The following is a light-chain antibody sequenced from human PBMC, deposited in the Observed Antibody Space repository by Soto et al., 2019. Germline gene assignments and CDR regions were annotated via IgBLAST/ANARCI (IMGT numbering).Light chain of an antibody. Sequence: IVLTQSPGTLSLSPGERATLSCRASQSVSSSYLAWYQQKPGQSPRLLIYGASSRATGLPDRFSGSGSGTDFTLTISRLEPEDFAVYYCQQYGSSLTVGGGTKVEIK. CDR1: QSVSSSY. CDR2: GAS. V-gene: IGKV3-20*01. J-gene: IGKJ4*01. CDR3: QQYGSSLT.